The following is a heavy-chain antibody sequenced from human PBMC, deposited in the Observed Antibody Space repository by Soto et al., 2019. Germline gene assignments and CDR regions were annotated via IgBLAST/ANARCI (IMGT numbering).Heavy chain of an antibody. D-gene: IGHD2-2*01. Sequence: LRLSCAASGFTFSSYAMHWVRQAPGKGLEWVAVISYDGSNKYYADSVKGRFTISRDNSKNTLYLQMNSLRAEDTAVYYCASLKYQLLTVDYWGQGTLVTVSS. CDR2: ISYDGSNK. CDR1: GFTFSSYA. V-gene: IGHV3-30-3*01. CDR3: ASLKYQLLTVDY. J-gene: IGHJ4*02.